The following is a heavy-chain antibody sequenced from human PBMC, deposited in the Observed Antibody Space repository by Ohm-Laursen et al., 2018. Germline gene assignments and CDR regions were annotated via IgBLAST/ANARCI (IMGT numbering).Heavy chain of an antibody. CDR1: GFIVSSNH. CDR3: AREGETKKAWGY. J-gene: IGHJ4*02. Sequence: GSLRLSCSASGFIVSSNHMSWVRQAPGKGLEWVSVIYSGGTIYYADSVKGRFTVSRDNSKITIYLQMDSLRAEDTAVYYCAREGETKKAWGYWGQGTLVTVSS. D-gene: IGHD3-16*01. V-gene: IGHV3-53*01. CDR2: IYSGGTI.